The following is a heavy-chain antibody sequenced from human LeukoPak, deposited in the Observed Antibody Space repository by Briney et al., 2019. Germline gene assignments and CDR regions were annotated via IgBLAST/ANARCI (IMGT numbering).Heavy chain of an antibody. J-gene: IGHJ4*02. V-gene: IGHV3-64D*06. Sequence: GGSLRLSCSASGFTFSSYAMHWVRQAPGKGLEYVSAISSNGGSTYYADSVKGRFTISRDNSKNTLYLQMSSLRAEDTAVYYCVKEWYRGSSAPFDYWGQGTLVTVSS. CDR2: ISSNGGST. CDR3: VKEWYRGSSAPFDY. D-gene: IGHD1-26*01. CDR1: GFTFSSYA.